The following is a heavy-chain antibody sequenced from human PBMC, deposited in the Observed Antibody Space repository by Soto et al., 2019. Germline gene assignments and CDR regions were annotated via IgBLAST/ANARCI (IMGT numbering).Heavy chain of an antibody. CDR2: IIPIVETP. CDR3: ARLSRPNYYDTSGFFKDNWFDP. J-gene: IGHJ5*02. V-gene: IGHV1-69*01. Sequence: QVQLVQSGAEVKKPGSSMKVSCKASGGTFNSYDINWVRQAPGRGLEWMGGIIPIVETPKYAQKFQGRVTITADESTNTVYMELSSLRSEDTAMYYCARLSRPNYYDTSGFFKDNWFDPWGQGTLVTVSS. CDR1: GGTFNSYD. D-gene: IGHD3-22*01.